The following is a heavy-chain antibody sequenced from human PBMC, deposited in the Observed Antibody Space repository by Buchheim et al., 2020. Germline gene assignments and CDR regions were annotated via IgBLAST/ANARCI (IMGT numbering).Heavy chain of an antibody. CDR1: GYTFFNYG. CDR2: ISVYNGNT. Sequence: QVQLVQSGAEVKKPGASVKVFCKASGYTFFNYGISWVRQAPGQGLEWMGWISVYNGNTKYAQKFQGRVTMTTEISKSTAYMELRSLRSDDTAVYYCARDIFCTTSSCYSDYWGSGTL. D-gene: IGHD3-22*01. V-gene: IGHV1-18*01. CDR3: ARDIFCTTSSCYSDY. J-gene: IGHJ4*02.